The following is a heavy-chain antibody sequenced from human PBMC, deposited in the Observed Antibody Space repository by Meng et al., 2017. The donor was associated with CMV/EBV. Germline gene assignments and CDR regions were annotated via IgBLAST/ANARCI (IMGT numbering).Heavy chain of an antibody. CDR2: IRYDGSNK. J-gene: IGHJ6*02. D-gene: IGHD2-2*02. Sequence: GGSLRLSRAASGFTFSSYGMHWVRQAPGKGLEWVAFIRYDGSNKYYADSVKGRFTISRDNSKNTLYLQMNSLRAEDTAVYYCAKDDSQLLYRDPYYYYGMDVWGQGTTVTVSS. V-gene: IGHV3-30*02. CDR3: AKDDSQLLYRDPYYYYGMDV. CDR1: GFTFSSYG.